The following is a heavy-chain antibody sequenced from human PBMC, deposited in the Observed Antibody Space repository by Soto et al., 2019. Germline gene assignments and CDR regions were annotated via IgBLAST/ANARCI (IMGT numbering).Heavy chain of an antibody. V-gene: IGHV5-51*01. J-gene: IGHJ6*02. D-gene: IGHD6-13*01. CDR2: IYPGDSDT. CDR1: GYSFTSYW. CDR3: ARTAAAGKYYYGMDV. Sequence: GEFLKISCKGSGYSFTSYWIGWMRQMPGKGLELMGIIYPGDSDTRYSPSFQGQVTISADKSISTAYLQWSSLKASDTAMYYCARTAAAGKYYYGMDVWGQGTTVTVSS.